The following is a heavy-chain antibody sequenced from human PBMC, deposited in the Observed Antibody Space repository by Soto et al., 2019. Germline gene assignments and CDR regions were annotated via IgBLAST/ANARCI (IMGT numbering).Heavy chain of an antibody. D-gene: IGHD3-22*01. V-gene: IGHV4-61*01. J-gene: IGHJ5*02. CDR1: GCSVSSGSYY. CDR2: IYYSGST. CDR3: ARSPYYYDSKRVWFDP. Sequence: QVQLQESGPGLVKPSETLSLTCTVSGCSVSSGSYYWSWIRQPPGKGLEWIGYIYYSGSTNYNPSLKSRVTISVDTSKNQFSLKLSSVTAADTAVYYCARSPYYYDSKRVWFDPWGQGTLVTVSS.